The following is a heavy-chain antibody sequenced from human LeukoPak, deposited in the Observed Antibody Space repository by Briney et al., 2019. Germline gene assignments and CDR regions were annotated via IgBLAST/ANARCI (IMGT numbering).Heavy chain of an antibody. D-gene: IGHD4-23*01. Sequence: GGSLRLSCAASGFTFSSYGMHWVRQAPGKGLEWVAVISYDGSNKYYADSVKGRFTISRDNSKNTLYLQMNSLRAEDTAVYYCAKGGPDRWAFDIWGQGTVVTVSS. CDR3: AKGGPDRWAFDI. CDR2: ISYDGSNK. V-gene: IGHV3-30*18. J-gene: IGHJ3*02. CDR1: GFTFSSYG.